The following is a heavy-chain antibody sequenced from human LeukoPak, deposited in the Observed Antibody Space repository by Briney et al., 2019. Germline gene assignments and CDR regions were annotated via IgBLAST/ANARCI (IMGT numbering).Heavy chain of an antibody. CDR3: ARVKRKYQLLKPLHETPSHYFDY. CDR1: GYTFTSYD. Sequence: GASVKVSCKASGYTFTSYDINWVRQATGQGLEWMGWMNPNSGNTGYAQKFQGRVTITRNTSISTAYMELSSLRSEDTAMYYCARVKRKYQLLKPLHETPSHYFDYWGQGTLVTVSS. J-gene: IGHJ4*02. V-gene: IGHV1-8*03. D-gene: IGHD2-2*01. CDR2: MNPNSGNT.